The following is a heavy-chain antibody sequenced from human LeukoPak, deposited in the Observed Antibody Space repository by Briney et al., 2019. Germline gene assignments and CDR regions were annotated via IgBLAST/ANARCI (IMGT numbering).Heavy chain of an antibody. D-gene: IGHD3-22*01. V-gene: IGHV4-39*07. CDR1: GGSISSSSYY. Sequence: SETLSLTCTVSGGSISSSSYYWGWIRQPPGKGLEWIGCIYYSGSTYYNPSLKSRVTISVDTSKNQFSLKLSSVTAADTAVYYCARGGNYYDSSGYKSYFDYWGQGTLVTVSS. J-gene: IGHJ4*02. CDR3: ARGGNYYDSSGYKSYFDY. CDR2: IYYSGST.